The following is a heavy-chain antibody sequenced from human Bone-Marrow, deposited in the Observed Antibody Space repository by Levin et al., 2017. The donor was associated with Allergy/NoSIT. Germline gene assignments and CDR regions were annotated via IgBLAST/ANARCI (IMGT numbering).Heavy chain of an antibody. CDR2: TYYSSKWNS. J-gene: IGHJ4*02. CDR1: GDSVSSSGVA. V-gene: IGHV6-1*01. Sequence: SETLSLTCDISGDSVSSSGVAWNWIRQSPSRGLEWLGRTYYSSKWNSDYAVSVKSRITVNADTSKNQFSLQLISVTPEDTALYFCARGRNSAFDFWGQGTLVTVSS. D-gene: IGHD4-11*01. CDR3: ARGRNSAFDF.